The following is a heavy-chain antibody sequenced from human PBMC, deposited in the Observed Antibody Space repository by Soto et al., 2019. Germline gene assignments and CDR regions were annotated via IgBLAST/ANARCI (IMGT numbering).Heavy chain of an antibody. D-gene: IGHD3-22*01. Sequence: SVKVSCKASGGTFSSYAIIWVRQAPGQGLEWMGGIIPIFGTANYAQKFQGRVTITADESTSTAYMELSSLRSEDTAVYYCAGPHQDYYDSSGYYWGAFDYWGQGTLVTVSS. V-gene: IGHV1-69*13. J-gene: IGHJ4*02. CDR2: IIPIFGTA. CDR1: GGTFSSYA. CDR3: AGPHQDYYDSSGYYWGAFDY.